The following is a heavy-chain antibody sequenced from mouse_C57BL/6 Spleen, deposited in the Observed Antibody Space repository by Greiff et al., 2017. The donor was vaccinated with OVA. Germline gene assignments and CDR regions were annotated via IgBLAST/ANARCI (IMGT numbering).Heavy chain of an antibody. CDR1: GYAFSSSW. CDR2: IYPGDGDT. D-gene: IGHD2-1*01. J-gene: IGHJ2*01. Sequence: QVQLKQSGPELVKPGASVKISCKASGYAFSSSWMNWVKQRPGKGLEWIGRIYPGDGDTNYNGKFKGKATLTADKSSSTAYMQLSSLTSEDSAVYFCARGGNYGFDYWGQGTTLTVSS. V-gene: IGHV1-82*01. CDR3: ARGGNYGFDY.